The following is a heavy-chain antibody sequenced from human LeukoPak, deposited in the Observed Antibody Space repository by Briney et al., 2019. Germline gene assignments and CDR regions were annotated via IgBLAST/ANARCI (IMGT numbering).Heavy chain of an antibody. CDR2: MNPNSGYT. J-gene: IGHJ5*02. CDR1: GYTFISYD. D-gene: IGHD6-13*01. CDR3: AREQQLVLWFDP. Sequence: ASVKVSCKASGYTFISYDINWVRQATGQGLEWMGWMNPNSGYTGYAQKFQDRVTMTRNTSLSTAYMELTNLGFDDTAVYYCAREQQLVLWFDPWGQGTLVTVPS. V-gene: IGHV1-8*01.